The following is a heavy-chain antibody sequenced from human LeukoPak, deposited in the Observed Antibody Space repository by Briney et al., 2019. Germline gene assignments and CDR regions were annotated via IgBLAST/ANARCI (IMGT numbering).Heavy chain of an antibody. CDR2: ISSSGAYI. Sequence: GGSLRLSCAASGFPFSTYDMNWVRQAPGKGLEWVSSISSSGAYIYYADSVKGRFTISRDNAKNLLYLQMNSLRAEDTAVYYCALRTGDYWGQGTLVTVSS. V-gene: IGHV3-21*01. J-gene: IGHJ4*02. D-gene: IGHD5-12*01. CDR1: GFPFSTYD. CDR3: ALRTGDY.